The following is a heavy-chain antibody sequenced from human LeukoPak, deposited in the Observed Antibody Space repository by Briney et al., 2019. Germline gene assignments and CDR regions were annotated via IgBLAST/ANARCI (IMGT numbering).Heavy chain of an antibody. CDR1: GGSISSYY. J-gene: IGHJ4*02. CDR2: IYYSGGT. D-gene: IGHD6-6*01. Sequence: SGTLSLTCTVSGGSISSYYWTWIRQPPGKGLGLEWIGYIYYSGGTNYNPSLKSRVTISIDTSKNQVSLKLSSVTTADTAVYYCARLWDSSSSLDYWGQGTLVTVSS. V-gene: IGHV4-59*08. CDR3: ARLWDSSSSLDY.